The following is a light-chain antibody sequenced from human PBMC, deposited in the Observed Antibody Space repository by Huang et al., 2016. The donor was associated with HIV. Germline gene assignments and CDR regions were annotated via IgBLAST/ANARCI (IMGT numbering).Light chain of an antibody. CDR1: QSLLHESGHNY. CDR2: LAS. J-gene: IGKJ2*01. V-gene: IGKV2-28*01. Sequence: DIVMTQSPLSLPVTPGEPASISCRSNQSLLHESGHNYLDWYVQKPGQSPPLLIYLASTRASGVPDRFTGSGSGTDFTLRINKVEAQDVGVYFCMQALQTPYTFGRGTKLEI. CDR3: MQALQTPYT.